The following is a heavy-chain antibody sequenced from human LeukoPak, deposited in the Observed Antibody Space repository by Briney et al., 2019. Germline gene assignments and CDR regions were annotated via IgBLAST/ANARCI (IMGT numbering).Heavy chain of an antibody. D-gene: IGHD6-13*01. Sequence: ASVRVSCKASGYTFTSCGSSWVRQAPGQGLEWMGWISAYNGNTNYAQKLQGRVTMTTDTSTSTAYMELRGLRSDDTAVYYCARSLGIAAAGTFYWAQGTLVTVPS. CDR1: GYTFTSCG. J-gene: IGHJ4*02. CDR3: ARSLGIAAAGTFY. V-gene: IGHV1-18*04. CDR2: ISAYNGNT.